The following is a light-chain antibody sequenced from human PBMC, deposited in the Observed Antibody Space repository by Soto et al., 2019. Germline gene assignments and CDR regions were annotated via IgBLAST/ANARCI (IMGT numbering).Light chain of an antibody. V-gene: IGLV2-14*01. J-gene: IGLJ1*01. CDR3: ISYTDRQSYL. Sequence: KSPKLIIYAVSDRPSGVSDRFSGSKSGISASLTISGLQTEDEADYYCISYTDRQSYLFGTGTKVTVL. CDR2: AVS.